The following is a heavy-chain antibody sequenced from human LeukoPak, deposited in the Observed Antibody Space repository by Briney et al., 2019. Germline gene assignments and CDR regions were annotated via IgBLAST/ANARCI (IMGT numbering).Heavy chain of an antibody. CDR2: IYTTGST. CDR1: GGSISSYY. V-gene: IGHV4-4*07. D-gene: IGHD3-10*01. Sequence: SETLSLTWTVAGGSISSYYWSWIRQPAGKGLEWIGRIYTTGSTNYNPSLKSPVTMSVDTSKNQFSLNLSSVTAADTAVYYCARGSGLQYYYGSGSYQNNWFDPWGQGTLVTVSS. J-gene: IGHJ5*02. CDR3: ARGSGLQYYYGSGSYQNNWFDP.